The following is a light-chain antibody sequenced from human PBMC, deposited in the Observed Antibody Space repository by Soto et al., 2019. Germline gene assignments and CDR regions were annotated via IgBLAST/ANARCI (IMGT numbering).Light chain of an antibody. J-gene: IGLJ1*01. CDR2: EGS. CDR1: SSDVGSYNL. V-gene: IGLV2-23*01. CDR3: FSYAGSITYV. Sequence: QSVLTQPASVSGSPGQSITISCTGTSSDVGSYNLVSWYQQHPGKAPKVMIYEGSKRPSGVSNRFSGSKSSNTASLTISGLQAEDEADYYCFSYAGSITYVFGTGTKVTVL.